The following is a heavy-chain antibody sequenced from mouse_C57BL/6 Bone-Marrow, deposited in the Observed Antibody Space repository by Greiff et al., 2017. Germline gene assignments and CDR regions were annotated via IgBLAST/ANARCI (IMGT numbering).Heavy chain of an antibody. V-gene: IGHV5-6*01. D-gene: IGHD2-4*01. CDR1: GFTFSSYG. CDR3: ARPPIYCDYDDGYYAMDY. J-gene: IGHJ4*01. Sequence: EVHLVESGGDLVKPGGSLKLSCAASGFTFSSYGMSWVRQTPDKRLEWVATISSGGSYTYYPDSVTGRFTISRDNAKNTLYLKMSSLKSEDTAMYYWARPPIYCDYDDGYYAMDYWGQGTSVTVSS. CDR2: ISSGGSYT.